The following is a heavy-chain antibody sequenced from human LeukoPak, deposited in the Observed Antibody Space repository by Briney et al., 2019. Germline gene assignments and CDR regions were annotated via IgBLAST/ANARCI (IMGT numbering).Heavy chain of an antibody. CDR2: INHNGST. V-gene: IGHV4-34*01. CDR1: GGSFSGYY. Sequence: SETLSLTCAVYGGSFSGYYWSWIRQPPGKGLEWIGEINHNGSTNYNPSLKSRVTISVDTSKNQFSLKLSSVTAADTAVYYCARGPRYYGSGSYYKGASFDYWGQGTLVTVSS. J-gene: IGHJ4*02. D-gene: IGHD3-10*01. CDR3: ARGPRYYGSGSYYKGASFDY.